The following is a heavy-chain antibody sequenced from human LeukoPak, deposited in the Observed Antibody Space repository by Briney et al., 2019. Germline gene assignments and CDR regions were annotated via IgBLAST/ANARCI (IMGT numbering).Heavy chain of an antibody. CDR2: VYYNGST. CDR3: ARVVGKYSSSWYY. Sequence: PSETLSLTCTVSGGSIGLYHWTWIRQPPGKGLEWIGYVYYNGSTKYNLSLKSRVTISIDTPKNQFSLKLSSLTAADTAVYYCARVVGKYSSSWYYWGQGTLVTVSS. J-gene: IGHJ4*02. D-gene: IGHD6-13*01. CDR1: GGSIGLYH. V-gene: IGHV4-59*01.